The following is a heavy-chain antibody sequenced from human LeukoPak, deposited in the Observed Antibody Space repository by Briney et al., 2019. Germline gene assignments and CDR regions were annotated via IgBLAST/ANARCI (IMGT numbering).Heavy chain of an antibody. CDR3: ARLRDGYKD. CDR1: GYSISSGYY. D-gene: IGHD5-24*01. V-gene: IGHV4-38-2*02. CDR2: IYYSGST. Sequence: SETLSLTCTVSGYSISSGYYWGWIRQPPGKGLEWIGYIYYSGSTNYNPSLKSRVTISVDTSKNQFSLKLSSVTAADTAVYYCARLRDGYKDWGQGTLVTVSS. J-gene: IGHJ4*02.